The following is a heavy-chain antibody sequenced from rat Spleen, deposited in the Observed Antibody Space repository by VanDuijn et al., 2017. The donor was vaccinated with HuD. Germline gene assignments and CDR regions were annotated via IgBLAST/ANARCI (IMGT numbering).Heavy chain of an antibody. V-gene: IGHV5-29*01. CDR3: ARIYYYSSYMWYFDY. J-gene: IGHJ2*01. D-gene: IGHD1-2*01. Sequence: EVQLVESGGGLVQPGRSLKLSCAASGFTFSNYGMAWVRQAPTKGLEWVATISYDGSSTYYRDSVKGRFTISRDNAKSTLYLQMDSLRSEDTATYYCARIYYYSSYMWYFDYWGQGVMVTVSS. CDR1: GFTFSNYG. CDR2: ISYDGSST.